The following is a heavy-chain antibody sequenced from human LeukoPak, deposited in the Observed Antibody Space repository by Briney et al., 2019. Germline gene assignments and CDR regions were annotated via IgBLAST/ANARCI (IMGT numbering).Heavy chain of an antibody. CDR1: GFTFSNYA. J-gene: IGHJ4*02. Sequence: PGGSLRLSCAVSGFTFSNYAMSWVRQAPGKGLEWVSAIGGSGGSTYYADSAKGRFTISRDNSKNTLYLRMKSLRAEDTAVYYCAKDFVVVPGLVNYFDYWGQGTLVTVSS. V-gene: IGHV3-23*01. D-gene: IGHD2-2*01. CDR3: AKDFVVVPGLVNYFDY. CDR2: IGGSGGST.